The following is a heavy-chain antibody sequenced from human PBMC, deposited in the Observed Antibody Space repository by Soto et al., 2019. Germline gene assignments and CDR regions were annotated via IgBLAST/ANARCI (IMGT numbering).Heavy chain of an antibody. D-gene: IGHD2-21*02. J-gene: IGHJ4*02. CDR2: IYYSGST. Sequence: PSETLSLTCTVSGGSISSGDYYWSWIRQPPGKGLEWIGYIYYSGSTYYNPSLKSRVTISVDTSKNQFSLKLSSVTAADTAVYYCASLIGGDRFDYWGQGTLVTVSS. CDR1: GGSISSGDYY. CDR3: ASLIGGDRFDY. V-gene: IGHV4-30-4*01.